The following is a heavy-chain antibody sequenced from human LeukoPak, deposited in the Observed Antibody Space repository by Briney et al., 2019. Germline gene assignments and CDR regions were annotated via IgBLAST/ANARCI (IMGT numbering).Heavy chain of an antibody. CDR3: ARDAGATAGTRFDP. J-gene: IGHJ5*02. CDR2: INPNNGGT. Sequence: ASVKVSCKASGCTFTDYSLHWVRQATGQGLEWMGGINPNNGGTTYAEKFQGRVTMTRDTSITTAYMDLSRLISDDTAVYYCARDAGATAGTRFDPWGQGTLVTVSS. V-gene: IGHV1-2*02. D-gene: IGHD1-1*01. CDR1: GCTFTDYS.